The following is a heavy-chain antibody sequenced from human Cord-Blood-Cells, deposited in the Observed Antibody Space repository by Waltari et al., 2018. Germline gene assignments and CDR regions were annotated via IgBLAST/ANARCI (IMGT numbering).Heavy chain of an antibody. CDR2: IYSGGST. D-gene: IGHD6-19*01. CDR3: ARSGWYDDAFDI. CDR1: GFNVSSNY. J-gene: IGHJ3*02. Sequence: EVQLVESGGGLIQPGGSLRLSCSASGFNVSSNYMRWVRQAPGKGLEWVSVIYSGGSTHYAYSVKGRFTISRDKSKNTLYLQMNSLRADDTAVYYCARSGWYDDAFDIWGQGTMVTVSS. V-gene: IGHV3-53*01.